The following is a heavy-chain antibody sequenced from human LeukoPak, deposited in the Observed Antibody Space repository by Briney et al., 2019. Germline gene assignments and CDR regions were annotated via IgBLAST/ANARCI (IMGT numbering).Heavy chain of an antibody. V-gene: IGHV4-38-2*01. CDR2: IYHSGST. J-gene: IGHJ4*02. D-gene: IGHD6-13*01. CDR3: ASRAAAGTDYFDY. Sequence: SETLSLTCAVSGYSISSGYYWGWIRQPPGKGLEWIGSIYHSGSTYYNPSLKSRVTISVDKSKNQFSLKLSSVTAADTAVYYCASRAAAGTDYFDYWGQGTLVTVSS. CDR1: GYSISSGYY.